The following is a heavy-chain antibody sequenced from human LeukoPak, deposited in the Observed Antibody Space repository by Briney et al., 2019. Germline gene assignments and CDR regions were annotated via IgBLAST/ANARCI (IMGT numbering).Heavy chain of an antibody. CDR3: ARGGSSWYEGAVLDFYYYMDV. CDR2: IVPIFGKT. J-gene: IGHJ6*03. D-gene: IGHD6-13*01. Sequence: ASVKVSCKASGGTFSTYAISWVRQAPGQGLEWMGGIVPIFGKTDYAQKFQARVTITADESTGTAYMELSSLRFDDTAVYYCARGGSSWYEGAVLDFYYYMDVWGTGTTVTVSS. CDR1: GGTFSTYA. V-gene: IGHV1-69*13.